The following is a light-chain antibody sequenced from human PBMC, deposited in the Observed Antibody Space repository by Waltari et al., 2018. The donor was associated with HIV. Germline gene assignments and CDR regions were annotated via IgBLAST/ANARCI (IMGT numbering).Light chain of an antibody. V-gene: IGLV2-14*03. CDR3: SSYVGNSTSWL. CDR2: DVT. J-gene: IGLJ3*02. Sequence: QSALTQPASVSGSPGQSIVISCTGTSDDVGYYNYVSWYQQHPGKVPKLVIYDVTSRPSGVWNRFSGSKSGNTASLTISGLRADDEADYYCSSYVGNSTSWLFGGGTKLTV. CDR1: SDDVGYYNY.